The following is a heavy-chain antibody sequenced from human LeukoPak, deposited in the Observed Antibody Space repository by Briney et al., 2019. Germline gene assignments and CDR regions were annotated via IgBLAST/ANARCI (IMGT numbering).Heavy chain of an antibody. CDR3: ARVKTYWYFDL. Sequence: GGSLRLSCAASGFIFSSYAMSWVRQAPGKGLEWVSAISDSGGGSWFADSVKGRFTISRDNSKNTLFLQMDSLRAEDTAVYYCARVKTYWYFDLWGRGTLVTVSS. V-gene: IGHV3-23*01. CDR2: ISDSGGGS. CDR1: GFIFSSYA. J-gene: IGHJ2*01.